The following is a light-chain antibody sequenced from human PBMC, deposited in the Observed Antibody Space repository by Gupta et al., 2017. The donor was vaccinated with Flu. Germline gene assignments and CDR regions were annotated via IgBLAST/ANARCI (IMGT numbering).Light chain of an antibody. V-gene: IGLV1-44*01. CDR2: SNN. CDR3: AAWDDSLSGPV. Sequence: SSSNIGHNTVNWYQQFPGTAPKLLIYSNNQRPSGVPDRFSGSKSGTSAPLAISGLQSKDEADYYCAAWDDSLSGPVFGGGTKLTVL. CDR1: SSNIGHNT. J-gene: IGLJ2*01.